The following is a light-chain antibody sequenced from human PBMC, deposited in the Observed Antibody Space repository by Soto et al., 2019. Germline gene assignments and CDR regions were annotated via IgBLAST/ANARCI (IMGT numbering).Light chain of an antibody. J-gene: IGKJ1*01. CDR3: QQYFSFPWT. CDR2: WAS. CDR1: QSVLYSSNNKNY. Sequence: DIVMTQSPDSLAVSLGERATINCKSSQSVLYSSNNKNYLAWYQQRPGQPPNLLIYWASTRESGVPDRFSGSGSGTDFPLTISRLQAEDVAIYYCQQYFSFPWTFGQGTKVEIK. V-gene: IGKV4-1*01.